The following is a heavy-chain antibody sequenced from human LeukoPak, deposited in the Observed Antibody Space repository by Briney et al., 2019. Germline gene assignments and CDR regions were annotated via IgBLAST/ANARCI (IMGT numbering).Heavy chain of an antibody. D-gene: IGHD1-26*01. CDR3: ARAKVGATAGFDY. CDR2: INPNSGGT. Sequence: ASVKVSCKASGYTFTGYYMHWVRQAPGQGLEWMGWINPNSGGTNYAQKFQGRVTMTRDTSISTAYMELSRLRSDDTAVYYCARAKVGATAGFDYWGRGTLVTVSS. V-gene: IGHV1-2*02. J-gene: IGHJ4*02. CDR1: GYTFTGYY.